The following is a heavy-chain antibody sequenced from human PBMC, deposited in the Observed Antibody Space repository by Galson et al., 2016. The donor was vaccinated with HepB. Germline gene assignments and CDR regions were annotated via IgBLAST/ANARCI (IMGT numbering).Heavy chain of an antibody. D-gene: IGHD5-24*01. Sequence: QSGAEVKKPGESLKISCRGSGFTFSTHWIAWVRQMPGKGLEWMGIIYPGDSDTRYGPSFQGQVTISADKANSTAYLQWGSLKASDTAVYYCARAQALGFKVSHLDQWGQGTLVSVSS. J-gene: IGHJ4*02. CDR3: ARAQALGFKVSHLDQ. CDR1: GFTFSTHW. CDR2: IYPGDSDT. V-gene: IGHV5-51*01.